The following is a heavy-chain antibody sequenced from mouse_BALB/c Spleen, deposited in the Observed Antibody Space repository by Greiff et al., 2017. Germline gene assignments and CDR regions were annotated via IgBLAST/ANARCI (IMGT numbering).Heavy chain of an antibody. CDR1: GYAFTNYL. CDR2: INPGSGGT. CDR3: ARFHDGYYSFAY. Sequence: QVQLQQSGAELVRPGTSVKVSCKASGYAFTNYLIEWVKQRPGQGLEWIGVINPGSGGTNYNEKFKGKATLTADKSSSTAYMQLSSLTSDDSAVYYCARFHDGYYSFAYWGQGTLVTVSA. D-gene: IGHD2-3*01. J-gene: IGHJ3*01. V-gene: IGHV1-54*01.